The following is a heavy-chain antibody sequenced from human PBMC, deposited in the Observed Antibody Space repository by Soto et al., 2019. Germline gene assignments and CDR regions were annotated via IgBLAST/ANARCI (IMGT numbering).Heavy chain of an antibody. CDR3: AQRRLGDTRPDYNGLDV. D-gene: IGHD3-3*01. Sequence: QITLKEAGPTLVKPTQTLTLTCTFSGFSLSTTGEGVFWIRQPPVKAPEWLALVHWNDDKLYSPSLRPRLTIRKDTSRNQFVLSLTNWAPVDTGTYYCAQRRLGDTRPDYNGLDVWGQGTTVIVSS. CDR1: GFSLSTTGEG. V-gene: IGHV2-5*01. J-gene: IGHJ6*02. CDR2: VHWNDDK.